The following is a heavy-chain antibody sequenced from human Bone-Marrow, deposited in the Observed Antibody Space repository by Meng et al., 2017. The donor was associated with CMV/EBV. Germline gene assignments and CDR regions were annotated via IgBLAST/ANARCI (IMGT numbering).Heavy chain of an antibody. CDR3: AKDGYCSSTSCYLNWFDP. J-gene: IGHJ5*02. CDR2: IYYSGNT. CDR1: GGSISSYY. D-gene: IGHD2-2*03. V-gene: IGHV4-59*12. Sequence: SETLSLTCTVSGGSISSYYWSWIRQPPGKGLEWIGSIYYSGNTYYNPSLNSRLTISVDTSKNQFSLKLSSVTAADTAVYYCAKDGYCSSTSCYLNWFDPWGQGTLVTVSS.